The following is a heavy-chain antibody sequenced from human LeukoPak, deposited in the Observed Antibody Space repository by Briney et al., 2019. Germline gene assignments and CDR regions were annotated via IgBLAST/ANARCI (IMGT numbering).Heavy chain of an antibody. Sequence: SETLSLTCTVSGGSISSYHWSWIRQPAGKGLEWIGHINIDEGPKYNPSLRSRVTMSADTSRNQYSLKLSSVTAADTAVYYCARDGNSYGPDFDYWGQGTLVTVSS. CDR2: INIDEGP. J-gene: IGHJ4*02. CDR1: GGSISSYH. V-gene: IGHV4-4*07. D-gene: IGHD5-18*01. CDR3: ARDGNSYGPDFDY.